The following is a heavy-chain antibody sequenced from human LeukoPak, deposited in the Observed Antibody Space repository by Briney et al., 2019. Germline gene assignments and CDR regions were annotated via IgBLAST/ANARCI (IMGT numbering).Heavy chain of an antibody. J-gene: IGHJ5*02. Sequence: ASVKVSCKASGYTFTSYGISWVRQAPGQGLEWMGWISAYNGNTNYAQKLQGRVTMTTDTSTSTAYMELRSLRSDDTAVYYCARDIYSAATASNFDLWGQGTLVTVSS. D-gene: IGHD2-15*01. CDR1: GYTFTSYG. CDR3: ARDIYSAATASNFDL. V-gene: IGHV1-18*01. CDR2: ISAYNGNT.